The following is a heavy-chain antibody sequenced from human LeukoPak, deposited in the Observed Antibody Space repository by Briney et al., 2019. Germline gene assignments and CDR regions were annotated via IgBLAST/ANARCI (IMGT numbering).Heavy chain of an antibody. J-gene: IGHJ5*02. V-gene: IGHV3-11*04. D-gene: IGHD2-2*01. CDR2: ISSGGNSM. CDR1: GFTFSDFY. CDR3: ARADCSGSTCYLRRSWFDP. Sequence: GGSLRLSCAASGFTFSDFYMSWIRQAPGKGLEWVSYISSGGNSMHYADSVKGRFTISRDDAKNSLYLQMNSLRVEDTAVYYCARADCSGSTCYLRRSWFDPWGQGTLVTVSS.